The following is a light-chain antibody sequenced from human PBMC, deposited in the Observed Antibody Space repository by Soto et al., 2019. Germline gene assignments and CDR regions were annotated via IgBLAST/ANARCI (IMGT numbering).Light chain of an antibody. CDR1: QFLSSY. CDR3: HLYGASTPT. J-gene: IGKJ1*01. V-gene: IGKV3-20*01. Sequence: EFVFTQSPATLSLAQGERATLSCRASQFLSSYLAWYQQKPGQAPRLLIYGASTRATGIPARLSGSGSGTEFTLTISRLEPEDSAVFYCHLYGASTPTFGHGTKVDIK. CDR2: GAS.